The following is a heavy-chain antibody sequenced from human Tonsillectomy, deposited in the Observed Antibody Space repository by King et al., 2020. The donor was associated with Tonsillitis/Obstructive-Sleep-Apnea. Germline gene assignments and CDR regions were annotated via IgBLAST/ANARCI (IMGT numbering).Heavy chain of an antibody. CDR2: IYYSGST. CDR1: GGSISSYY. Sequence: VQLQESGPGLVKPSETLSLTCTVSGGSISSYYWSWIRQPPGKGLEWIGYIYYSGSTNYNPSLKSRVTISVDTSKNQFSLKLSSVTAADTAVYYCARHSPVLADRPHYYYGMDVWGQGTTVTVSS. V-gene: IGHV4-59*08. D-gene: IGHD3-22*01. J-gene: IGHJ6*02. CDR3: ARHSPVLADRPHYYYGMDV.